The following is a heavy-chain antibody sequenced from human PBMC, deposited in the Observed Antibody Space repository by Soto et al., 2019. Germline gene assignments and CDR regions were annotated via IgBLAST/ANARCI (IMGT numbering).Heavy chain of an antibody. Sequence: ERLVESGGRFLQPGGSLRLSCAASGFTFNIFAMHWVRQAPGKGLEWVATTSYDGTYTFYAGSVEGRFTISRDDSNDTLFLLLSGLRPEDTAVYYCTKDRQPLAFGYGLDVWGQGTTVTVSS. CDR1: GFTFNIFA. V-gene: IGHV3-30*18. CDR2: TSYDGTYT. J-gene: IGHJ6*02. D-gene: IGHD2-21*01. CDR3: TKDRQPLAFGYGLDV.